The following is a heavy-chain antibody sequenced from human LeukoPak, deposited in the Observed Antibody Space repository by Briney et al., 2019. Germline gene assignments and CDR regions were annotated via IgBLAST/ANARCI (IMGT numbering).Heavy chain of an antibody. D-gene: IGHD2-2*01. J-gene: IGHJ4*02. Sequence: GGSLRLSCAASGFTFSKAWMSWVRQAPGKGLEWVGRIKSKTDGGTTDYAAPVKGRFTISRDDSKNTLYLQMNSLKTEDTAVYYCTTDRFGVPAAKTPYYYFDYWGQGTLVTVSS. CDR3: TTDRFGVPAAKTPYYYFDY. CDR1: GFTFSKAW. V-gene: IGHV3-15*01. CDR2: IKSKTDGGTT.